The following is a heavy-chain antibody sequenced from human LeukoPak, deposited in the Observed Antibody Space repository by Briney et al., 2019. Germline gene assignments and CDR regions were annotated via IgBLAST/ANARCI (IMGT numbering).Heavy chain of an antibody. J-gene: IGHJ4*02. V-gene: IGHV4-61*01. CDR3: ARENSNSWYLDY. Sequence: SGTLSLTCTVSGGSISSSSYYWGWIRQPPGKGLEWIGYIYNSGSTNYNPSLKSRVTISVDTSKNQFSLKLSSVTAADTAVYYCARENSNSWYLDYWGQGTLVTVSS. CDR2: IYNSGST. CDR1: GGSISSSSYY. D-gene: IGHD6-13*01.